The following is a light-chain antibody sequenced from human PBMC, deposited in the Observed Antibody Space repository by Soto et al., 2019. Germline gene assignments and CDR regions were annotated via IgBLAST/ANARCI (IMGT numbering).Light chain of an antibody. V-gene: IGKV3-20*01. Sequence: EIVLTQSPGTLSLSPGERATLSCRASQSVDNYLAWYRQKPGQAPRVLIYDASRRATGIPDRFSGSGSGTDFTLTISRLESEDFAVYYCQQCGSSPRTFGKGTKVDIK. CDR1: QSVDNY. J-gene: IGKJ1*01. CDR3: QQCGSSPRT. CDR2: DAS.